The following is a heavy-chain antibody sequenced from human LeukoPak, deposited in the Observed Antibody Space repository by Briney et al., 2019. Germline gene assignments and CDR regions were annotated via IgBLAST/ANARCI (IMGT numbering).Heavy chain of an antibody. CDR1: GGSISSSSYY. CDR3: ARDGGYSSREAFDI. Sequence: SETLSLTCTVSGGSISSSSYYWGWIRQPPGKGLEWIGSIYYSGSTYYNPSLKSRVTISVDTSKNQFSLKLSSVTAADTAVYYCARDGGYSSREAFDIWGQGTMVTVSS. D-gene: IGHD6-13*01. V-gene: IGHV4-39*02. J-gene: IGHJ3*02. CDR2: IYYSGST.